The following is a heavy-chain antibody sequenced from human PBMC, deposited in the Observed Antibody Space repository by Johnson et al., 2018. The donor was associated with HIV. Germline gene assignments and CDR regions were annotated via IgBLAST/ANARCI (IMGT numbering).Heavy chain of an antibody. CDR1: GFNVSSNY. CDR2: IYKGGSV. CDR3: AREWGEGAFDI. D-gene: IGHD3-16*01. J-gene: IGHJ3*02. Sequence: VQLVESGGGVVQPGGSLRLSCVVSGFNVSSNYMSWVRQAPGKGLEWVSVIYKGGSVYYVDSVKGRFIISRDNSKNTVFLHMNSLRAEDTAVYYCAREWGEGAFDIWGQGTMVTVSS. V-gene: IGHV3-66*01.